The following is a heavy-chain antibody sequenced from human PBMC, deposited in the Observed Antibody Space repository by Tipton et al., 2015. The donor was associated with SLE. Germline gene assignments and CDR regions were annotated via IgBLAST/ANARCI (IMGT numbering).Heavy chain of an antibody. D-gene: IGHD6-13*01. J-gene: IGHJ4*02. CDR2: IYPSGGT. CDR1: GGSISSYY. CDR3: ARKSSSSWYYFDY. V-gene: IGHV4-59*12. Sequence: TLSLTCTVSGGSISSYYWSWIRQPPGKGLEWIGYIYPSGGTNYNPSLKSRVTISVDTSKNQFSLKLSSVTAADTAVYYFARKSSSSWYYFDYWGQGTLVTVSS.